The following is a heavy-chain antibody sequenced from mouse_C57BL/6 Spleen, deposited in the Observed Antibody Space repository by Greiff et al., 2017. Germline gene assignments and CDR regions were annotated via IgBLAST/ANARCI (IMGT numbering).Heavy chain of an antibody. CDR1: GYTFTSYW. Sequence: QVQLQQSGAELVRPGSSVKLSCKASGYTFTSYWTDWVKQRPGQGLEWIGNIYPSDSETHYNQKFKDKATLTVDKSSSTAYMQLSSLTSEDSAVYCCARENYGSSWYARDYRGQGTSVTGSS. CDR2: IYPSDSET. CDR3: ARENYGSSWYARDY. V-gene: IGHV1-61*01. D-gene: IGHD1-1*01. J-gene: IGHJ4*01.